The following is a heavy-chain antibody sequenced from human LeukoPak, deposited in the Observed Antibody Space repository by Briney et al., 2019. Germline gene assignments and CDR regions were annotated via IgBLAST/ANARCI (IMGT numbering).Heavy chain of an antibody. D-gene: IGHD3-10*01. V-gene: IGHV4-34*01. CDR3: ARGRRYFYGSGFYY. J-gene: IGHJ4*02. CDR2: INHSGST. CDR1: GGSFSDYF. Sequence: SETLSLTCAVYGGSFSDYFWTWIRQPPGKGLECIGEINHSGSTNYNPSLQGRVTLSIDTSKNQFSLNLNSVIAADTAVYYCARGRRYFYGSGFYYWGQGTPVTVSS.